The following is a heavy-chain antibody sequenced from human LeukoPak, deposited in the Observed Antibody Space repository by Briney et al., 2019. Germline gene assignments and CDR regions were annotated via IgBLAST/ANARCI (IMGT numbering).Heavy chain of an antibody. J-gene: IGHJ4*02. CDR3: AREEVAATNTFDY. V-gene: IGHV3-21*01. D-gene: IGHD2-15*01. CDR1: GFTFTSYT. Sequence: PGGSLRLSCAASGFTFTSYTLHWVRQAPGKGLEWVSSISGSSGYLYHADSVKGRFTISRDNAENSLYLQMSSLRAEDTAVYYCAREEVAATNTFDYWGQGTLVTVSS. CDR2: ISGSSGYL.